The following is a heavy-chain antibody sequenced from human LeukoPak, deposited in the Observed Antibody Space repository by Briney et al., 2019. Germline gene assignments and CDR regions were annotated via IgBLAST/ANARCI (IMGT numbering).Heavy chain of an antibody. V-gene: IGHV3-21*01. CDR3: ARGIGDIAVAVGVFYY. Sequence: GGSLRLSCAASGFTFSSYSMNWVRQAPGKGLEWVSSISSSSSYIYYADSVKGRFTISRDNAKNSLYLQMNSLRAEDTAVYYCARGIGDIAVAVGVFYYWGQGTLVTVSS. CDR2: ISSSSSYI. D-gene: IGHD6-19*01. J-gene: IGHJ4*02. CDR1: GFTFSSYS.